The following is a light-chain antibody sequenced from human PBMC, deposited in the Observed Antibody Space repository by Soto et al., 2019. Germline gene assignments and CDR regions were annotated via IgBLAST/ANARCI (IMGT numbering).Light chain of an antibody. Sequence: DIVMTQSPDSLAVSLGEGATINCKSSQSVLSSSNNKNNLAWYQQKPGQPPKLLIYWTSTRDSGVPDRFSGSGSGTDFTLTISSVQAEDVAVYYCQQYYTTPRTFGQGTKVEIK. J-gene: IGKJ1*01. CDR2: WTS. V-gene: IGKV4-1*01. CDR1: QSVLSSSNNKNN. CDR3: QQYYTTPRT.